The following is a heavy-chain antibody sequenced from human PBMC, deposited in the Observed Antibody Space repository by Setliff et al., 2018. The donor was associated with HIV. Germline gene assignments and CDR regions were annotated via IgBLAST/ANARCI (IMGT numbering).Heavy chain of an antibody. CDR1: GGSISSGGFY. J-gene: IGHJ5*02. V-gene: IGHV4-31*03. CDR3: ARLGRPYSGQGWFDP. Sequence: PSETLSLTCTVTGGSISSGGFYWTWIRQHPGKGLEWIGYIYYSGSTYYNPSLKSRVTISVDTSKNQFFLNLSSVTATDSAVYYCARLGRPYSGQGWFDPWSQGTLVTVSS. CDR2: IYYSGST. D-gene: IGHD5-12*01.